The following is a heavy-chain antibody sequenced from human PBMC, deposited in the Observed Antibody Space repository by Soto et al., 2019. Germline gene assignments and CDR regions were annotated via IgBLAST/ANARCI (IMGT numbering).Heavy chain of an antibody. D-gene: IGHD4-17*01. CDR2: ISHTGTT. J-gene: IGHJ6*02. V-gene: IGHV4-38-2*02. Sequence: PSETLSLTCLVSGFPISSPYSWGWIRQPPGKGLEWIGSISHTGTTSYSPSLTSRVSISVDTSKNQVSLKLTSVTAADTAVYFCARVTMVIRDSDNFGVDVWGHGTTLTVSS. CDR1: GFPISSPYS. CDR3: ARVTMVIRDSDNFGVDV.